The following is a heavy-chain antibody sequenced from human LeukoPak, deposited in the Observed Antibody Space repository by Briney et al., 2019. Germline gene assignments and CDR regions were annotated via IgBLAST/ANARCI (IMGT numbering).Heavy chain of an antibody. CDR3: ARGRGYGDYESNWFDP. CDR1: GYTFTSYG. V-gene: IGHV1-8*02. J-gene: IGHJ5*02. D-gene: IGHD4-17*01. Sequence: ASVKVSCKASGYTFTSYGISWVRQATGQGLEWMGWMNPNSGNTGYAQKFQGRVTMTRNTSISTAYMELSSLRSEDTAVYYCARGRGYGDYESNWFDPWGQGTLVTVSS. CDR2: MNPNSGNT.